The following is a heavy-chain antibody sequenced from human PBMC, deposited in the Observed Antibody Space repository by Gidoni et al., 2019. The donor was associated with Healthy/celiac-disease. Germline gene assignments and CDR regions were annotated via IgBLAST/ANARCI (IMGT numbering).Heavy chain of an antibody. CDR3: ARQREGERGRFGVVIAPLDAFDI. J-gene: IGHJ3*02. V-gene: IGHV1-18*01. Sequence: QVQLVQSGAEVKKPGASVKVSCKASGYTFTSYGLSWVRQSPGQGLEWMGWISAYNGNTNYAQKFQGRVTMTTDTSTTTAYMELRSLRSDDTAVYYCARQREGERGRFGVVIAPLDAFDIWGQGTMVTVSS. CDR1: GYTFTSYG. D-gene: IGHD3-3*01. CDR2: ISAYNGNT.